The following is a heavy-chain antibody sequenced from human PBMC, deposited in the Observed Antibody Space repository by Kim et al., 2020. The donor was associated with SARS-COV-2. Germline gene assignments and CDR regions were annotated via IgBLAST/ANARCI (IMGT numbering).Heavy chain of an antibody. V-gene: IGHV4-34*01. Sequence: SETLSLTCAVYGGSFSGYYWSWIRQPPGKGLEWIGEINHSGSTNYNPSLKSRVTISVDTSKNQFSLKLSSVTAADTAVYYCARVRSSRFIIFYYYGMDECGQGTTVTVSS. CDR3: ARVRSSRFIIFYYYGMDE. CDR1: GGSFSGYY. D-gene: IGHD6-13*01. J-gene: IGHJ6*02. CDR2: INHSGST.